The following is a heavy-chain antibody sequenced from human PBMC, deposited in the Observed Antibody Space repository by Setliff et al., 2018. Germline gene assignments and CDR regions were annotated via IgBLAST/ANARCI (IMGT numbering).Heavy chain of an antibody. Sequence: ASVKVSCKASGYTFTTYGITWVRQAPGQGLEWMGWISAYNGNTDSAQKLQGRVTMTIDSSTSTAYLDLRSLRSDDTAVYFCARDRHMVVIPAARARFDNWGQGTLVTVS. CDR2: ISAYNGNT. CDR3: ARDRHMVVIPAARARFDN. J-gene: IGHJ4*02. V-gene: IGHV1-18*01. D-gene: IGHD2-2*01. CDR1: GYTFTTYG.